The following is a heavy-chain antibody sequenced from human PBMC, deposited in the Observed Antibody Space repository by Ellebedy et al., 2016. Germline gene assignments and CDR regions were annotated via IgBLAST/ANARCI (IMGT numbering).Heavy chain of an antibody. CDR2: MNPNSGNT. J-gene: IGHJ4*02. V-gene: IGHV1-8*01. Sequence: ASVKVSXXASRYTFSTYDINWVRQATGQGLEWMGWMNPNSGNTGYAQKFQGRVTMTRNTSISTAYMELSSLRSEDTAVYYCARGVRVAMVRGVPRGYYFDYWGQGTLVTVSS. CDR3: ARGVRVAMVRGVPRGYYFDY. D-gene: IGHD3-10*01. CDR1: RYTFSTYD.